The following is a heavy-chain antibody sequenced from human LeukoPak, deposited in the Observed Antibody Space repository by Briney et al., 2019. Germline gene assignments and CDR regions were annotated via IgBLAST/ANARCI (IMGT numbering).Heavy chain of an antibody. Sequence: GGSLRLSCAASGFTFSSYAMHWVRQAPGKGLEWVAVISYDGTNKNYADSVKGRFTISRDSSKNTVYLQMNSLRVEDAAVYYCARDPRGSPYYFDYWGQGTLVTVSS. D-gene: IGHD1-26*01. CDR3: ARDPRGSPYYFDY. V-gene: IGHV3-30-3*01. J-gene: IGHJ4*02. CDR2: ISYDGTNK. CDR1: GFTFSSYA.